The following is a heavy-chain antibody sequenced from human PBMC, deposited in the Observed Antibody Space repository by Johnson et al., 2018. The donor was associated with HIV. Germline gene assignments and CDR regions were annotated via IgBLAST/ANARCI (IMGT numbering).Heavy chain of an antibody. CDR1: GFTFSSYA. D-gene: IGHD3-16*02. V-gene: IGHV3-30*14. CDR3: AKDLETGDDYVWGSYQLGAFDI. Sequence: VQLVESGGGLVQPGGSLRLSCAASGFTFSSYAMHWVRQAPGKGLEWVAVISYDGSNKYYADSVKGRFTLSRDSSKNTLYLQMNSLRAEDTAVYYCAKDLETGDDYVWGSYQLGAFDIWGQGTMVTVSS. CDR2: ISYDGSNK. J-gene: IGHJ3*02.